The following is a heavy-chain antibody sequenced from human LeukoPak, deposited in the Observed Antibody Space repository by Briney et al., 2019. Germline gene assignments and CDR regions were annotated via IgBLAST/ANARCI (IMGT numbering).Heavy chain of an antibody. Sequence: GGSLRLSCAASGFTVSSNYMSWVRQAPGKGLEWVSVIYSGGSTYYADSVKGRFTISRDNAKNSLYLQMNSLRAEDTAVYYCILSVVAATFDYWGQGTLVTVSS. D-gene: IGHD2-15*01. CDR3: ILSVVAATFDY. J-gene: IGHJ4*02. CDR2: IYSGGST. V-gene: IGHV3-66*01. CDR1: GFTVSSNY.